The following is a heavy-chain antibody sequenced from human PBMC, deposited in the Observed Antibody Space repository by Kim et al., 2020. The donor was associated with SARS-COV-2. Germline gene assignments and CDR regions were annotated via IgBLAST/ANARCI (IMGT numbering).Heavy chain of an antibody. Sequence: QGRVTITADESTSTAYMELSSLRSEDTAVYYCARDRVRGVIIVFYGMDVWGQGTTVTVSS. CDR3: ARDRVRGVIIVFYGMDV. J-gene: IGHJ6*02. V-gene: IGHV1-69*01. D-gene: IGHD3-10*01.